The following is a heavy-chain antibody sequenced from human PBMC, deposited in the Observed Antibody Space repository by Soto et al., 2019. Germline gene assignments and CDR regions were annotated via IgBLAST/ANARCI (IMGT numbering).Heavy chain of an antibody. Sequence: GGSLRLSCAASGFTFSSYAMNWVRQAPGKGLEWVSAISGSGGNTYYADSVKGRFTISRDNSKNTLYLQMHSLRADDTAVYYCANPAYCGGDCYRNYFDYWGQGTLVTVSS. V-gene: IGHV3-23*01. CDR2: ISGSGGNT. CDR1: GFTFSSYA. J-gene: IGHJ4*02. CDR3: ANPAYCGGDCYRNYFDY. D-gene: IGHD2-21*02.